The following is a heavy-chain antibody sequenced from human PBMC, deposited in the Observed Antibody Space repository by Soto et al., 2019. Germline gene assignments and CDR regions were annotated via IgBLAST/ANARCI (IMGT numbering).Heavy chain of an antibody. Sequence: GGSLRLSCAASGFTFSSYAMNWVRQAPGKGLEWVAGISGSGVSTYYAESVKGRFSISRDNFRTTLFLQMNSLRAEDTAVYYCAKDNWDDFLSDLHWFDPWGQGTLVTVSS. CDR3: AKDNWDDFLSDLHWFDP. D-gene: IGHD3-3*01. J-gene: IGHJ5*02. CDR1: GFTFSSYA. V-gene: IGHV3-23*01. CDR2: ISGSGVST.